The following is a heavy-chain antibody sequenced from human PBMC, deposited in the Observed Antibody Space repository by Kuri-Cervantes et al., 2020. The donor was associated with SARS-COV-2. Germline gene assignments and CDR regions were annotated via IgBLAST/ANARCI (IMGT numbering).Heavy chain of an antibody. CDR2: IGPSNTYI. Sequence: GGSLRLSCTASGFTFNTYNMKWVRQAPGKGLEWVSGIGPSNTYIYYADSVKGRFIISRDNAKNSLYLQMNSLRAEDTAVYYCARAARGVSFVYYYMDVWGKGTTVTVSS. J-gene: IGHJ6*03. CDR1: GFTFNTYN. V-gene: IGHV3-21*06. D-gene: IGHD1-26*01. CDR3: ARAARGVSFVYYYMDV.